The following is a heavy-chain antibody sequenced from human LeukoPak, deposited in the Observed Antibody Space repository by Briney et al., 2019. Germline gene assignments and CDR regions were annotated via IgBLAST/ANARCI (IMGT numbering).Heavy chain of an antibody. V-gene: IGHV3-21*01. J-gene: IGHJ6*03. Sequence: GGSLRLSCAASGFTFINDFMTWVRQAPGKGLEWVSSNSSSSSYIYYADSVKGRFTISRDDAKNSLYLQMNSLRAEDTAVYYCARATFGAYYYYMDVWGKGTTVTVSS. CDR3: ARATFGAYYYYMDV. CDR1: GFTFINDF. D-gene: IGHD3-10*01. CDR2: NSSSSSYI.